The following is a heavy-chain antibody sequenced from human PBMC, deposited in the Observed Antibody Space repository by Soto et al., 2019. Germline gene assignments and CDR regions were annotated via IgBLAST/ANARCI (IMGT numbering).Heavy chain of an antibody. Sequence: QVQLQESGPGLVKPSQTLSLTCTVSGDSITSGGYYWTWIRQYPGKGLEYIGCIYYSGVTYYNPSLKSRVTISIDTSTNQSSLKLSSVTAADTAMYYCARDLRGRGSGRFDPWGQGTLVTVSS. CDR3: ARDLRGRGSGRFDP. J-gene: IGHJ5*02. D-gene: IGHD3-10*01. CDR2: IYYSGVT. V-gene: IGHV4-31*03. CDR1: GDSITSGGYY.